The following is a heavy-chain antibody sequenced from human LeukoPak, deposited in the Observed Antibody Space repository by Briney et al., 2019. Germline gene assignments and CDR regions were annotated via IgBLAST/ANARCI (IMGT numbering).Heavy chain of an antibody. CDR1: GGSISSSSYY. V-gene: IGHV4-39*07. CDR3: ARGYLIRITMVRGVTNWFDP. J-gene: IGHJ5*02. D-gene: IGHD3-10*01. CDR2: INHSGST. Sequence: PSETLSLTCTVSGGSISSSSYYWGWIRQPPGKGLEWIGEINHSGSTNYNPSLKSRVTISVDTSKNQFSLKLSSVTAADTAVYYCARGYLIRITMVRGVTNWFDPWGQGTLVTVSS.